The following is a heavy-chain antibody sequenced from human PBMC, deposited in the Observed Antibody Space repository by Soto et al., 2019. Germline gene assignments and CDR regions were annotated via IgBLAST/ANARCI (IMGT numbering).Heavy chain of an antibody. Sequence: SETLSLTCSGSGDSISTVDYFWAWIRQPPGQALEYIGYIYKSTTTYYNPSFESRVAISLDTSKSQFSLNVTSVTAADTAVYFCARGRYCLTGRCFPNWFDSWGQGTLVTV. CDR1: GDSISTVDYF. V-gene: IGHV4-30-4*01. CDR2: IYKSTTT. CDR3: ARGRYCLTGRCFPNWFDS. J-gene: IGHJ5*01. D-gene: IGHD2-15*01.